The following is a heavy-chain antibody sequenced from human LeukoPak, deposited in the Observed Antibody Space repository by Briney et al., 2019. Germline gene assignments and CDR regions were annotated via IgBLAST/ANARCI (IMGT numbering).Heavy chain of an antibody. CDR1: GGSISTYY. Sequence: SETLSLTCTVSGGSISTYYWSWIRQPPGKGLEWIGYINYSGNTNYNPSLTGRVTISLDKSKNQFSLNLNSVTAADTAVYYCARDLPTLIPGFDPWGQGTLVTVSS. CDR2: INYSGNT. J-gene: IGHJ5*02. V-gene: IGHV4-59*01. CDR3: ARDLPTLIPGFDP.